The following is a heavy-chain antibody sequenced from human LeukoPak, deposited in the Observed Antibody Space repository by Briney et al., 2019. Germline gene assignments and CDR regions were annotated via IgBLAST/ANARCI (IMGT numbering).Heavy chain of an antibody. D-gene: IGHD6-19*01. Sequence: GASVKVSCKASGYTFTSYDINWVRQATGQGLEWMGWMNPNSGNTGYAQKFQGRVTMTRNTSISTAYMELSSLRSEDTAVYYCARGFSSGWYSRHTEYFDYRGQGTLVTVSS. V-gene: IGHV1-8*01. CDR2: MNPNSGNT. CDR1: GYTFTSYD. CDR3: ARGFSSGWYSRHTEYFDY. J-gene: IGHJ4*02.